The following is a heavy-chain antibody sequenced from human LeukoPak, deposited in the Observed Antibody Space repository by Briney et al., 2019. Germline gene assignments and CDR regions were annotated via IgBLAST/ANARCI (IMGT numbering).Heavy chain of an antibody. Sequence: GESLKISCKGSGYSFTSYWIGWVRQMPGEGLEWMGIIYPGDSDTRYSPSFQGQVTISADKSISTAYLQWSSLKASDTAMYYCARQKGYSSSWYSTYYFDYWGQGTLVTVSS. CDR1: GYSFTSYW. V-gene: IGHV5-51*01. CDR2: IYPGDSDT. CDR3: ARQKGYSSSWYSTYYFDY. J-gene: IGHJ4*02. D-gene: IGHD6-13*01.